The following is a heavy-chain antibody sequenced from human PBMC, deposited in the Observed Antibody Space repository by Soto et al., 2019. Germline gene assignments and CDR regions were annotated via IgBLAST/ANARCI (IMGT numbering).Heavy chain of an antibody. CDR3: ARHHRGSTLPFDY. J-gene: IGHJ4*02. CDR1: GGSISSSGYY. CDR2: IYDSGST. D-gene: IGHD1-26*01. Sequence: PSETLSLTCTVSGGSISSSGYYWGWIRQPPGKGLEWIGSIYDSGSTYYHPSLKSRVTISVDTSKNHFSLKLSSVTAADAAVYYCARHHRGSTLPFDYWGQGTLVTVSS. V-gene: IGHV4-39*01.